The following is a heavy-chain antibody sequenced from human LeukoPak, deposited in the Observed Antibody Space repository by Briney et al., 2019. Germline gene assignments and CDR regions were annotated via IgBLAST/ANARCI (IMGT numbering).Heavy chain of an antibody. CDR2: IYSDNT. J-gene: IGHJ4*02. V-gene: IGHV3-66*03. Sequence: PAGGSLRLSCTVSGFTVSSNSMSWVRQAPGKGLEWVSFIYSDNTHYSDSVKGRFTISRDNSKNTLYLQMNSLRAEDTAVYYCAREGDSGYLDYWGQGTLVTVSS. CDR3: AREGDSGYLDY. D-gene: IGHD5-12*01. CDR1: GFTVSSNS.